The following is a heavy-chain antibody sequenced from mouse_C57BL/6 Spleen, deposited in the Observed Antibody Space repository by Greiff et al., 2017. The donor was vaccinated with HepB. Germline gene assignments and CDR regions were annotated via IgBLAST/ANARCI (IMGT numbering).Heavy chain of an antibody. J-gene: IGHJ2*01. CDR3: ARSNNYCDY. V-gene: IGHV1-54*01. CDR2: INPGSGGT. CDR1: GYAFTNYL. Sequence: VQLQQSGAELVRPGTSVKVSCKASGYAFTNYLIEWVKQRPGQGLEWIGVINPGSGGTNYNEKFKGKATLTADKSSSTAYMQLSSLTSEDSAVYFCARSNNYCDYWGQGTTLTVSS.